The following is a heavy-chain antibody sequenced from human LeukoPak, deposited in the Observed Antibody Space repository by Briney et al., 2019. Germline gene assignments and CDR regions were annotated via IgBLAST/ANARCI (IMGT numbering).Heavy chain of an antibody. CDR2: INPNSGGT. J-gene: IGHJ4*02. CDR1: GYTFTGYY. V-gene: IGHV1-2*02. D-gene: IGHD2-15*01. CDR3: ARGYCSGGSRYFFAY. Sequence: ASVKVSCKASGYTFTGYYMHWVRQAPGQGLEWMGWINPNSGGTNYAQKFQGRVTMTRDTSISTAYMELSRLRSDDTAVYYCARGYCSGGSRYFFAYWGQGTLVTVSS.